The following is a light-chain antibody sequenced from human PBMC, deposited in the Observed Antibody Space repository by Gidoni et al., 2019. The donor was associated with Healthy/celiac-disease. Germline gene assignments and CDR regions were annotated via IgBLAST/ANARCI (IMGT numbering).Light chain of an antibody. V-gene: IGKV4-1*01. CDR3: QQYYSTPWT. CDR1: QSVLYSSNNKNY. J-gene: IGKJ1*01. Sequence: DIVMTQSPDSLAVSWGERATINCKSSQSVLYSSNNKNYLAWYQQKPGQTPKLLIYWASTRESGVPDRFSGSGSGTDFTLTISSLQAEDVAVYYCQQYYSTPWTFGQGTKVEIK. CDR2: WAS.